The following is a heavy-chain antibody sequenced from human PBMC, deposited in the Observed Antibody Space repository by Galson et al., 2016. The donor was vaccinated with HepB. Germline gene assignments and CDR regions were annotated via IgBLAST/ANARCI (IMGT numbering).Heavy chain of an antibody. D-gene: IGHD5-18*01. CDR2: INVSGNRT. CDR1: GYTFSSYH. CDR3: ARADKEMVTDAFDI. J-gene: IGHJ3*02. V-gene: IGHV1-46*01. Sequence: SVKVSCKASGYTFSSYHMHWVRQAPGQGLEWMGIINVSGNRTTYAQQFQRRVTMTRDTSTSTVYMELRSLRSEDTAVYYCARADKEMVTDAFDIWGQGTMVTVS.